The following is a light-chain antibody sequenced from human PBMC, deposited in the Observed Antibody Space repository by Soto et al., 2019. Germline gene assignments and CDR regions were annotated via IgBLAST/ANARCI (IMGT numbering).Light chain of an antibody. J-gene: IGLJ1*01. CDR2: DVS. CDR1: SSDVGGYNY. V-gene: IGLV2-14*01. CDR3: SSYTTSSTLYV. Sequence: QSVLTQPASVSGAAVQAITISCTGTSSDVGGYNYVSWYQQRPGKAPKLMIYDVSNRPSGVSNRFSGSKSGNTASLTTSGLQAEDEADYYCSSYTTSSTLYVFGTGTKVTV.